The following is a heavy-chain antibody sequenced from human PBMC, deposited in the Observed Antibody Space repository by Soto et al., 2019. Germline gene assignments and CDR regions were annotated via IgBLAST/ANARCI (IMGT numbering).Heavy chain of an antibody. Sequence: GASVKVSCKASGYTFTSYGISWVRQAPGQGLEWMGWISAYNGNTNYAQKLQGRVTMTTDTSTSTAYMELRSLRSDDTAVYYCARVWSIAVAGTKEWFDPWGQGTLVTVSS. CDR1: GYTFTSYG. V-gene: IGHV1-18*01. D-gene: IGHD6-19*01. CDR2: ISAYNGNT. J-gene: IGHJ5*02. CDR3: ARVWSIAVAGTKEWFDP.